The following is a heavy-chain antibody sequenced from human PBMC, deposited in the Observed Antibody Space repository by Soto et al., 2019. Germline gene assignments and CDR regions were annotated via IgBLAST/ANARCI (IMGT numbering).Heavy chain of an antibody. D-gene: IGHD3-22*01. Sequence: PSETLSLTCAVSGGSISSGGYSCSWIRQPPGKGLEWIGYIYHSGSTYYNPSLKSRVTISVDRSKNQFSLKLSSVTAADTAVYYCAREDSSGDKEYYFDYWGQGTLVTVSS. CDR1: GGSISSGGYS. CDR3: AREDSSGDKEYYFDY. CDR2: IYHSGST. V-gene: IGHV4-30-2*01. J-gene: IGHJ4*02.